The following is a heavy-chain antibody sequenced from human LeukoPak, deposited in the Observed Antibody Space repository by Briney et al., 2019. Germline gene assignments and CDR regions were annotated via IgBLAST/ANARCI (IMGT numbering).Heavy chain of an antibody. CDR3: AGSSLWRRVPVTTGL. Sequence: ASETLSLTCAVSGYSISSAYCWGWIRQPPGKGLEWIGSIYHTGATYYSPSLRRRVTISVDSSKNQFSLKLSAVTAADTAVYYCAGSSLWRRVPVTTGLWGQGTLVTVSS. D-gene: IGHD4-17*01. CDR2: IYHTGAT. J-gene: IGHJ4*02. V-gene: IGHV4-38-2*01. CDR1: GYSISSAYC.